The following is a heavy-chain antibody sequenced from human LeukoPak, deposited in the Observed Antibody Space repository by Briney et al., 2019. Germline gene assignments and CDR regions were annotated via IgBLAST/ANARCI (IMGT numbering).Heavy chain of an antibody. V-gene: IGHV3-11*06. J-gene: IGHJ1*01. CDR1: GFTFSDYY. CDR2: ISTSGSYT. CDR3: ARLKYGSPQH. D-gene: IGHD1-26*01. Sequence: GGSLRLSCAASGFTFSDYYMSWFRQAPGKGLEWVSYISTSGSYTIHTDSVKGRFTISRDDAKNPLYLQMNSLRVEDTAVYYCARLKYGSPQHWGQGTLVTVSS.